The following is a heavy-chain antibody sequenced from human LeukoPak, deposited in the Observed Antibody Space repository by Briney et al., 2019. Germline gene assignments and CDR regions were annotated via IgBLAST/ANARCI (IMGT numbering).Heavy chain of an antibody. Sequence: GGSLRLSCAASGFTFSSDWMSCVRQAPGKGLEWVANIKQDGSEKYYVDSVKGRFTISRDNAKSSLYLQMNSLRAEDTAVYYCARVSPQAKSGDCWGQGTLVTVPS. CDR2: IKQDGSEK. V-gene: IGHV3-7*01. CDR3: ARVSPQAKSGDC. J-gene: IGHJ4*02. D-gene: IGHD3-10*01. CDR1: GFTFSSDW.